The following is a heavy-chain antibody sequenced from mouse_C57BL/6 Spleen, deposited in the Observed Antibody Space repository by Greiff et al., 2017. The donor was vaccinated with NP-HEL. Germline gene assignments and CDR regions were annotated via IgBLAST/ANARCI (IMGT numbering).Heavy chain of an antibody. CDR2: INPNNGGT. CDR1: GYTFTDYY. V-gene: IGHV1-26*01. CDR3: ARGPDEVYYFDY. Sequence: EVQLQQSGPELVKPGASVKISCKASGYTFTDYYMNWVKQSHGKSLEWIGDINPNNGGTSYNQKFKGKATLTVDKSSSTAYMELRSLTSEDSAVYYCARGPDEVYYFDYWGQGTTLTVSS. J-gene: IGHJ2*01.